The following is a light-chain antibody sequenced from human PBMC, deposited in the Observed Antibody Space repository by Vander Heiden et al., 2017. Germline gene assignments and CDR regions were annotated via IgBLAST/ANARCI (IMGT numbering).Light chain of an antibody. CDR2: DAS. CDR1: QDIRNY. CDR3: QQYDNLPPLT. V-gene: IGKV1-33*01. J-gene: IGKJ4*01. Sequence: DIQMTQSPSSLSASVGARVTITCKASQDIRNYLNWYQQKPGKAPKLLIYDASNLETGVPSRFSGSGSGTDFTFTISSLQPEDIATYYCQQYDNLPPLTFGGGTKVEIK.